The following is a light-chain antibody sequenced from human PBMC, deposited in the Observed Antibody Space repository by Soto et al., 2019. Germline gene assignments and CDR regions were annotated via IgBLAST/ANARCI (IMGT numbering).Light chain of an antibody. CDR2: VGTGVIVG. CDR1: SGYSNYK. J-gene: IGLJ1*01. CDR3: GSDHGSGSHFVHV. Sequence: QPVLTQPPSASASLGASVTLTCTLSSGYSNYKVDWYQQRPGKGPRFVMRVGTGVIVGSKGDGIPDRFSVLGSGLNRYLTIKNIQEEYESDYHCGSDHGSGSHFVHVFGTGTKVTVL. V-gene: IGLV9-49*01.